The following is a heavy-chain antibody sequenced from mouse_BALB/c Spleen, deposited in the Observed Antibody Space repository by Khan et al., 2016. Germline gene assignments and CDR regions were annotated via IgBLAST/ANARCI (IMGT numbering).Heavy chain of an antibody. J-gene: IGHJ1*01. CDR1: GYTFTSYY. CDR2: INPSNGGT. D-gene: IGHD1-1*01. CDR3: TRGGGSSLYWYFDV. Sequence: QVQLQQSGAELVKPGASVKLSCKASGYTFTSYYMYWVKQRPGQGLEWIGGINPSNGGTNFNEKFKNKATLTVDKSPSTAYMQLSSLTSEDSAVYYCTRGGGSSLYWYFDVWGAGTTVTVSS. V-gene: IGHV1S81*02.